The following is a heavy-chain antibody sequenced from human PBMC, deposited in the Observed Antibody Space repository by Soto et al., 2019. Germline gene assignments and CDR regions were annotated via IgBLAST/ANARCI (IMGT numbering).Heavy chain of an antibody. Sequence: TSETLSLTCTVSGGSISSYYWSWIRQPPGKGLEWIGYIYYSGSTYYNPSLKSRVTISVDTSKNQFSLQLSSVTAADTAVYYCARDKGSGYPYYFDYWGQGPLATVSS. J-gene: IGHJ4*02. CDR2: IYYSGST. V-gene: IGHV4-59*12. CDR1: GGSISSYY. CDR3: ARDKGSGYPYYFDY. D-gene: IGHD3-22*01.